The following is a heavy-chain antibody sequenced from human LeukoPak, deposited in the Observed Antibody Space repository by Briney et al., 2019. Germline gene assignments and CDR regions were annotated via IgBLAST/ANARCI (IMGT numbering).Heavy chain of an antibody. CDR1: TFTKAW. Sequence: GGSLRLSCVLSTFTKAWMNWVRQAPGKGLEWVGRVKNRGDGMATDYAAPVKGRFIISRDDSKKTVYLQMDSLKTEDTAVYFCTTEYFGGFEYWGQGTLVTVS. D-gene: IGHD3-16*01. CDR2: VKNRGDGMAT. V-gene: IGHV3-15*07. CDR3: TTEYFGGFEY. J-gene: IGHJ4*02.